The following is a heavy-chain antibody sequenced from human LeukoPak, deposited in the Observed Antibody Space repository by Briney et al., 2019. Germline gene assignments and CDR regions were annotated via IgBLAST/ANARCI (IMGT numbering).Heavy chain of an antibody. J-gene: IGHJ4*02. D-gene: IGHD3-22*01. V-gene: IGHV3-23*01. CDR1: GFTFSAYA. CDR2: ISGSGGYR. CDR3: AKSPDYYESGGLDY. Sequence: GGSLRLSCAASGFTFSAYAMSWVRQAAGKGLEWVSVISGSGGYRYYVDSVKGRFTISKDNSKNTLSLQMDSLRADDTAVYYCAKSPDYYESGGLDYWGQGIRVTVSS.